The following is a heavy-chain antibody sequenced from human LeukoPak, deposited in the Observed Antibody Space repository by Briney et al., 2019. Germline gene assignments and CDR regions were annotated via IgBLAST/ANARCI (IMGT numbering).Heavy chain of an antibody. CDR2: IIPIFGTA. V-gene: IGHV1-69*05. J-gene: IGHJ4*02. Sequence: SVKVSCKASGGTFSSYAISWVRQARGQGLEWMGRIIPIFGTANYAQKFQGRVTITTDESTSTAYMELSSLRSEDTAVYYCASGSWGFGDYEPFDYWGQGTLVTVSS. CDR3: ASGSWGFGDYEPFDY. D-gene: IGHD4-17*01. CDR1: GGTFSSYA.